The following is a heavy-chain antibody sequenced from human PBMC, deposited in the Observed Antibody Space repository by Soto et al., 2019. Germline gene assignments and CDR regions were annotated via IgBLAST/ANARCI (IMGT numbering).Heavy chain of an antibody. V-gene: IGHV3-11*05. CDR3: ARGGKPDGFDI. CDR2: MSFRDSYR. J-gene: IGHJ3*02. Sequence: QVQLVESGGGLVKPGGSLRLSCAASGFIFSDYYMSWIRQAPGKGLEWVSYMSFRDSYRNYADSVKGRFTISRDNAKNSLYLDMNSLRAEDTAVYYCARGGKPDGFDIWGQGTMVTVSS. D-gene: IGHD6-13*01. CDR1: GFIFSDYY.